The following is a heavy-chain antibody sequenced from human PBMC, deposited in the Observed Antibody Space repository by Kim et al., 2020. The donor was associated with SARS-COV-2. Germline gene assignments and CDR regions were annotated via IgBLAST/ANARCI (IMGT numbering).Heavy chain of an antibody. J-gene: IGHJ6*02. CDR2: VKT. V-gene: IGHV4-4*09. Sequence: VKTNYNPALQSRVTNSIDTSKNQFSLKLSCGTAADTAVYYCARRGGMDVWGQGTTVTVSS. CDR3: ARRGGMDV.